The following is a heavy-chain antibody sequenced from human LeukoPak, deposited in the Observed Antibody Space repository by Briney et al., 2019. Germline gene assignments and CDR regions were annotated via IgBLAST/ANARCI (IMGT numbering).Heavy chain of an antibody. CDR3: VRDRFGYSDY. V-gene: IGHV3-7*01. D-gene: IGHD3-22*01. Sequence: QTGGSLRPSCAASGFTFSNYWMSWVRQAPGKGLEWVANIKPDGSEKYYVDSVKGRLTISKDDAKNSLYLQIHSLRADDTAVYYCVRDRFGYSDYWGQGTLVTVSS. J-gene: IGHJ4*02. CDR1: GFTFSNYW. CDR2: IKPDGSEK.